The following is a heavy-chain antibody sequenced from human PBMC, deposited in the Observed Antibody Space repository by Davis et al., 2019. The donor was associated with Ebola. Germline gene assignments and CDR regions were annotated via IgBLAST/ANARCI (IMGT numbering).Heavy chain of an antibody. CDR2: MNPNSGNT. CDR3: ARVPYDFWSGYPDY. Sequence: AASVKVSCKASGYTFTSYDINWVRQATGQGLERMGWMNPNSGNTGYAQKFQGRVTMTRNTSISTAYMELSSLRSEDTAVYYCARVPYDFWSGYPDYWGQGTLVTVSS. CDR1: GYTFTSYD. J-gene: IGHJ4*02. D-gene: IGHD3-3*01. V-gene: IGHV1-8*01.